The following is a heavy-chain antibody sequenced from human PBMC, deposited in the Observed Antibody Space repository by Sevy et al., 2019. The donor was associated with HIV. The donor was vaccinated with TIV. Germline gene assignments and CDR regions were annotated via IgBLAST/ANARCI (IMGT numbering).Heavy chain of an antibody. CDR1: GFTFSSYD. Sequence: GGSLRLSCAAPGFTFSSYDMHWVRQAPGKGLEWVAVISYDGSNKFYLDSVKGRFTISRDNSKSPLYLQLSSLRAEDTAVYYSARVALTFGGDPYDKHYFMDVWGKGTTVTVSS. CDR3: ARVALTFGGDPYDKHYFMDV. J-gene: IGHJ6*03. CDR2: ISYDGSNK. V-gene: IGHV3-30*03. D-gene: IGHD3-16*01.